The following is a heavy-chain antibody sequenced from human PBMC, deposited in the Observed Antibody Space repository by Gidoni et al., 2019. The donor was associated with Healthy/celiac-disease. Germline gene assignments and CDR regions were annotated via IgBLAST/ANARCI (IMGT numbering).Heavy chain of an antibody. V-gene: IGHV3-23*01. CDR1: GFTFSRYA. D-gene: IGHD6-13*01. CDR2: ISGSGGST. Sequence: EVQLLESGRGLVQPGGSLRLSCAASGFTFSRYAMSWVRQAPGKGLEWVSAISGSGGSTYYADSVKGRFTISRDNSKNTLYLQMNSLRAEDTAVYYCAKDLDPAAAAPQSFYYYYGMDVWGQGTTVTVSS. J-gene: IGHJ6*02. CDR3: AKDLDPAAAAPQSFYYYYGMDV.